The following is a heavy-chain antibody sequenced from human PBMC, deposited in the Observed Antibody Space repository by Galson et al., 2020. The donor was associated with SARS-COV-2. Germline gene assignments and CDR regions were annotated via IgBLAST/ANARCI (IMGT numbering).Heavy chain of an antibody. CDR2: ISYDGSNK. J-gene: IGHJ4*02. Sequence: QAGGSLRLSCAASGFTFSSYAMHWVRQAPGKGLEWVAVISYDGSNKYYADSVKGRFTISRDNSKNTLYLQMNSLRAEDTAVYYCASSRALTVTTALDYWGQGTLVTVSS. CDR3: ASSRALTVTTALDY. D-gene: IGHD4-17*01. V-gene: IGHV3-30*04. CDR1: GFTFSSYA.